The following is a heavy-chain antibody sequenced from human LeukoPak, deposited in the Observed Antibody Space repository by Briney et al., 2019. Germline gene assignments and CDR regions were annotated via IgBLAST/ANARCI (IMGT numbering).Heavy chain of an antibody. Sequence: GASVNVSGTLSGPSLHDLPIQRVRQAGTKGREWMAGFDPENAEIVYAQKFQGRVTMTEDTSTDTAYLELTSLTSDDTALYYCATRGSDFWSGFDHWGQGTQVTVSS. J-gene: IGHJ4*02. CDR1: GPSLHDLP. V-gene: IGHV1-24*01. CDR3: ATRGSDFWSGFDH. D-gene: IGHD3-3*01. CDR2: FDPENAEI.